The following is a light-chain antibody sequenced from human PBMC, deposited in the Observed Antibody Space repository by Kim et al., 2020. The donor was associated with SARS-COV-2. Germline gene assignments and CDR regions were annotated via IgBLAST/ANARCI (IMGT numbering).Light chain of an antibody. V-gene: IGLV1-51*01. CDR2: DNN. Sequence: GQKVTISCSGSSSNIGNNYVSWYQQLPGTAPKLLIYDNNKRPSGIPDRFSGSKSGTSATVGITGLQTGDEADYYCGTWDSSLSAYVFGTGTKVTVL. CDR1: SSNIGNNY. J-gene: IGLJ1*01. CDR3: GTWDSSLSAYV.